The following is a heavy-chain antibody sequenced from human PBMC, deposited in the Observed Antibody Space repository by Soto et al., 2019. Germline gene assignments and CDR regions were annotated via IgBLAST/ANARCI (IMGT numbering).Heavy chain of an antibody. Sequence: SGPTLVKPTQTLTLTCTFSGFSLSTSGVGVGWIRQPPGKALEWLALIYWNDDKRYSPSLKSRLTITKDTSKNQVVLTMTNMDPVDTATYYCAHIRYFDWSYYFDYWGQGTLVTVSS. J-gene: IGHJ4*02. D-gene: IGHD3-9*01. CDR3: AHIRYFDWSYYFDY. V-gene: IGHV2-5*01. CDR2: IYWNDDK. CDR1: GFSLSTSGVG.